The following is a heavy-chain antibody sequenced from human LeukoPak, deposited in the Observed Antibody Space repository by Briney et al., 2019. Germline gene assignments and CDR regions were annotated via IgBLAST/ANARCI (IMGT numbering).Heavy chain of an antibody. CDR1: GGSISSYY. V-gene: IGHV4-4*07. CDR2: FYATGGT. J-gene: IGHJ4*02. Sequence: NPSETLSPTCTVSGGSISSYYWSWIRQPAGRGLEWIGRFYATGGTKYNPSLQSRVTMSVDTSKNQFSLKLSSVTAADTAVYYCARGTTVERPFFNYWGQGTLVTVSS. D-gene: IGHD1-1*01. CDR3: ARGTTVERPFFNY.